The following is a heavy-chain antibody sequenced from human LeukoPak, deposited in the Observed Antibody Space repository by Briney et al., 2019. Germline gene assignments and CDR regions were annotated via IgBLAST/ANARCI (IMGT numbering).Heavy chain of an antibody. D-gene: IGHD2/OR15-2a*01. CDR1: GFTFSDCY. J-gene: IGHJ3*02. CDR3: LPLLSRPYVEDGFDI. V-gene: IGHV3-11*06. Sequence: GGSLRLSCTASGFTFSDCYMSWIRQAPGKGLEWVSYISSSSSYTKYADSVKGRFTISRDNARNSLYLQMNSLRAEDTAVYYCLPLLSRPYVEDGFDIWGQGTMVTVSS. CDR2: ISSSSSYT.